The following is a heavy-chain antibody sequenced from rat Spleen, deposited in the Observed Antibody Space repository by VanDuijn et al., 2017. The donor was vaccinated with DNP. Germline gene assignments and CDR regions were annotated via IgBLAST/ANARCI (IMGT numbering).Heavy chain of an antibody. J-gene: IGHJ3*01. V-gene: IGHV5-31*01. CDR1: GFTFNNYW. CDR2: IATSGGST. D-gene: IGHD1-7*01. CDR3: ATSSYYGYDYGFGY. Sequence: EVQLVESGGDLVQPGRSLKLSCVASGFTFNNYWMTWIRQVPGKGLEWVASIATSGGSTYYPDSVKGRFTISRDDAATTLYLHMDSLTSEDTATYYCATSSYYGYDYGFGYWGQGTLVTVSS.